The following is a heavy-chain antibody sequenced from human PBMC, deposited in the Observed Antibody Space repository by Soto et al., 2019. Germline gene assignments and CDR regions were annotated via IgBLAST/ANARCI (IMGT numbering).Heavy chain of an antibody. CDR2: ISYDGSNK. CDR1: GFTFSSYG. D-gene: IGHD4-17*01. CDR3: AGGDYGYYYYGMDV. Sequence: PGGSLRLSCAASGFTFSSYGMHWVRQAPGKGLEWVAVISYDGSNKYYADSVKGRFTISRDNSKNTLYLQMNSLRAEDTAVYYCAGGDYGYYYYGMDVWCQGTTVTVSS. V-gene: IGHV3-30*03. J-gene: IGHJ6*02.